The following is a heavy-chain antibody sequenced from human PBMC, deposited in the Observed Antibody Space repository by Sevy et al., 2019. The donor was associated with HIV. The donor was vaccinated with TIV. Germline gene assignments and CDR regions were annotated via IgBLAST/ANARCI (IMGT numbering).Heavy chain of an antibody. CDR2: DSTTGST. CDR3: ATDYLVVGGGSNWFET. Sequence: SETLSLTCTVSSASLSAYYWSWIRQPAGKGLEWIGRDSTTGSTNYNPSLKSRVSMSFDTSKNHFSLNLRAVTAADTFIYYSATDYLVVGGGSNWFETWGQGVLVTVSS. D-gene: IGHD3-10*01. V-gene: IGHV4-4*07. CDR1: SASLSAYY. J-gene: IGHJ5*02.